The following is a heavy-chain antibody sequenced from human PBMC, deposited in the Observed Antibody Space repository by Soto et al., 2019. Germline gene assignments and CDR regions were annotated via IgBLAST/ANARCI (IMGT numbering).Heavy chain of an antibody. CDR3: ARDEGGYSSGYYPPFDY. CDR2: ISSSSSTI. J-gene: IGHJ4*02. Sequence: EVQLVESGGGLVQPGGSLRLSCAASGFTFSSYSMNWVRQAPGKGLEWVSYISSSSSTIYYADSVKGRFTISRDNAKNSLYLQMNSLRDEDTAVYYCARDEGGYSSGYYPPFDYWGQGTLFTVSS. V-gene: IGHV3-48*02. CDR1: GFTFSSYS. D-gene: IGHD3-22*01.